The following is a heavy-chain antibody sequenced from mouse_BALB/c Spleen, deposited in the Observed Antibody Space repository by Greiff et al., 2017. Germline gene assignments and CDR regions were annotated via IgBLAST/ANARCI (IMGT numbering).Heavy chain of an antibody. CDR2: INSNGGST. J-gene: IGHJ4*01. Sequence: VQLKESGGGLVQPGGSLKLSCAASGFTFSSYGMSWVRQTPDKRLELVATINSNGGSTYYPDSVKGRFTISRDNAKNTLYLQMSSLKSEDTAMYYCAREYYYGSYYAMDYWGQGTSVTVSS. CDR1: GFTFSSYG. D-gene: IGHD1-1*01. CDR3: AREYYYGSYYAMDY. V-gene: IGHV5-6-3*01.